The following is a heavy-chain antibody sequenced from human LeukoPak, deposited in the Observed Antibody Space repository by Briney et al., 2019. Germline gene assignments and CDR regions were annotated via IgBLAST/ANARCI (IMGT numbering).Heavy chain of an antibody. CDR1: GGSFSGYY. J-gene: IGHJ4*02. Sequence: SETLSLTCAVYGGSFSGYYRSWIRQPPGKGLEWIGEINHSGSTNYNPSLKSRVTISVDTSKNQFSLNLNSVTAADTAVYYCVRVRAGSISDSWGQGTLVTVSS. V-gene: IGHV4-34*01. CDR2: INHSGST. CDR3: VRVRAGSISDS. D-gene: IGHD1-26*01.